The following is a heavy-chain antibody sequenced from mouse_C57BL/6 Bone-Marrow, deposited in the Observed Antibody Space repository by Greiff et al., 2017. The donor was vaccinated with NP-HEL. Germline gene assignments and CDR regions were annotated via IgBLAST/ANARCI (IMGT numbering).Heavy chain of an antibody. CDR3: TTYYAMDY. V-gene: IGHV14-4*01. Sequence: EVQLQQSGAELVRPGASVKLSCTASGFTIKDDYMHWVKQRPEQGLEWIGWIDPENGDTEYASKFQGKATITVDTSSNTAYLQLSSLTSEDAAVCYSTTYYAMDYWGQGTSVTVSS. CDR1: GFTIKDDY. J-gene: IGHJ4*01. CDR2: IDPENGDT.